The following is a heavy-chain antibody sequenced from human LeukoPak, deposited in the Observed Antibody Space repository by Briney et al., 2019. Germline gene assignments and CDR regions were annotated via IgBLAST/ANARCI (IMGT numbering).Heavy chain of an antibody. Sequence: SETLSLTCAVSGYSSSSGYYWGWIRQPPGKGLEWIGSIHQSGSAYYNPSLKSRLTISVDTSKNRFSLKLSSVTAADTAVYYCATFVGAATTSHIDFWGQGTLVTVSS. D-gene: IGHD1-26*01. V-gene: IGHV4-38-2*01. J-gene: IGHJ4*02. CDR2: IHQSGSA. CDR3: ATFVGAATTSHIDF. CDR1: GYSSSSGYY.